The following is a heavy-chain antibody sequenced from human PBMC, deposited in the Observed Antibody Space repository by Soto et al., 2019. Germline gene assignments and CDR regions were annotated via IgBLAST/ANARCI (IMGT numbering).Heavy chain of an antibody. Sequence: GGSLRLSCVGSGFTFSNNAMHWVRQAPGKGLEWEAFISFDSSEIHYADSVKGRFTISRDNPRNTLFLHVNSPRADDTAVYYCAIARVAASSLDHGGRGTLSPSTQ. CDR2: ISFDSSEI. CDR3: AIARVAASSLDH. J-gene: IGHJ4*02. CDR1: GFTFSNNA. V-gene: IGHV3-30*01. D-gene: IGHD3-3*01.